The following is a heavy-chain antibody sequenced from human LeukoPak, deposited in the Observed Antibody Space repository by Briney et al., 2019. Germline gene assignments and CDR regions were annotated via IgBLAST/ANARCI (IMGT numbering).Heavy chain of an antibody. Sequence: GGSLRLSCAASGFTVSSNYMSWVRQAPGKGLEWVSVIYSGGSTYYADSVKGRFTISRDNSKNTLYLQMNSLRAEDTAVYYCARVNPRYYYDSSGYNDYWGQGTLVTVSS. CDR3: ARVNPRYYYDSSGYNDY. V-gene: IGHV3-66*01. J-gene: IGHJ4*02. CDR2: IYSGGST. D-gene: IGHD3-22*01. CDR1: GFTVSSNY.